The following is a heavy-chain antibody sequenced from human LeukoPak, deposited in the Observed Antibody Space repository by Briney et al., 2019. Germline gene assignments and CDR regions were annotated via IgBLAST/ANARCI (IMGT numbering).Heavy chain of an antibody. D-gene: IGHD3-22*01. CDR1: GYSFTSYW. J-gene: IGHJ4*02. V-gene: IGHV5-51*01. Sequence: GESLKISCKGSGYSFTSYWIGWVRQMPGKGLEWMGIIYPGDSDTRYSPSFQGQVTISAGKSISTAYLQWSSLKDSDTARHYCARSKYYYDSSGYYGYFDYWGQGTLVSVSS. CDR3: ARSKYYYDSSGYYGYFDY. CDR2: IYPGDSDT.